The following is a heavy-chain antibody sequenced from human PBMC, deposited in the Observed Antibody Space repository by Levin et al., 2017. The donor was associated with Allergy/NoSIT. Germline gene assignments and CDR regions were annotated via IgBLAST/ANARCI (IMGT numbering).Heavy chain of an antibody. D-gene: IGHD4-17*01. V-gene: IGHV3-33*01. CDR3: ARGYGDYSNPPLQH. Sequence: GGSLRLSCAASGFTFSSYGMHWVRQAPGKGLEWVAVIWYDGSNKYYADSVKGRFTISRDNSKNTLYLQMNSLRAEDTAVYYCARGYGDYSNPPLQHWGQGTLVTVSS. CDR1: GFTFSSYG. CDR2: IWYDGSNK. J-gene: IGHJ1*01.